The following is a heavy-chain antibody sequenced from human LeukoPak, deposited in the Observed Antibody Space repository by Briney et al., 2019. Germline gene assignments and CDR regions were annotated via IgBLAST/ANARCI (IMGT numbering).Heavy chain of an antibody. D-gene: IGHD2-2*01. CDR2: IWFDGSNT. CDR3: ARAYCSSSSCYSWPFHYYGMDV. Sequence: GGSLRLSCAASRFTFSSYGMHWVRQAPGKGLEWVAVIWFDGSNTYYADSVKGRFTISRDNSKNTLYLQMNSLRAEDTAVYYCARAYCSSSSCYSWPFHYYGMDVWGQGTTVTVSS. V-gene: IGHV3-33*01. CDR1: RFTFSSYG. J-gene: IGHJ6*02.